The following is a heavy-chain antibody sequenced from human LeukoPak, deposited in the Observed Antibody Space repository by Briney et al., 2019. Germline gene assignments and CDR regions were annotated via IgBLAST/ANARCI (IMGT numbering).Heavy chain of an antibody. CDR3: AKDVLFGGYSNGLTFDY. J-gene: IGHJ4*02. CDR1: GLTFSSYA. CDR2: ISGSGGST. Sequence: GGSLRLSCAASGLTFSSYAMSWVRQAPGKGLEWVSAISGSGGSTYYADSVKGRFTISRDNSKNTLYLQMNSLRAEDTAVYYCAKDVLFGGYSNGLTFDYWGQGTLVTVSS. D-gene: IGHD5-18*01. V-gene: IGHV3-23*01.